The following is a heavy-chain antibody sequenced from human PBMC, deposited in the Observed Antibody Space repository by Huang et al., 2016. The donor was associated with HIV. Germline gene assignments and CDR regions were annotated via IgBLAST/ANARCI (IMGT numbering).Heavy chain of an antibody. CDR2: TTPMLGSA. CDR3: AREIRTGGTWSWSDVFDI. Sequence: QVQLVQSGAEVKKPGSSVKVSCKASGGTLSSDGINWVRQAPGHGLEGMGGTTPMLGSANYAQKFQGRVTITADESTSTAYMELSSLRFEDTAIYYCAREIRTGGTWSWSDVFDIWGQGTLVTVSS. D-gene: IGHD2-8*02. CDR1: GGTLSSDG. V-gene: IGHV1-69*10. J-gene: IGHJ3*02.